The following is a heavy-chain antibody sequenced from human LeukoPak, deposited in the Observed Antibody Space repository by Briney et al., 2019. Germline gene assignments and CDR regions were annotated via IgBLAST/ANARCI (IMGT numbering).Heavy chain of an antibody. V-gene: IGHV3-23*01. CDR1: GFTFSSYA. Sequence: PGGSLRLSCAASGFTFSSYAMSWVRQAPGKGLDWVSAISGSGGSTYYADSVKGRFTISRDNSKNTLYLQMNSLRAEDTAVYYCAKTMVRGASTPYYFDYWGQGTLVTVSS. CDR3: AKTMVRGASTPYYFDY. J-gene: IGHJ4*02. D-gene: IGHD3-10*01. CDR2: ISGSGGST.